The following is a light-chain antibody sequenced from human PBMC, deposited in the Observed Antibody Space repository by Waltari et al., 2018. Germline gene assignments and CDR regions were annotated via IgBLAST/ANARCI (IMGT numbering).Light chain of an antibody. J-gene: IGKJ1*01. Sequence: EIVMTQSPATLSVSPGERATLSCRASQSVSSNVAWYQQKPGQAPRLLSFDASTRATGIPARVSGSGSGTEFTLTISSLQSEDFAVYYCQQYNNWTFGQGTKVEIK. CDR1: QSVSSN. CDR2: DAS. CDR3: QQYNNWT. V-gene: IGKV3-15*01.